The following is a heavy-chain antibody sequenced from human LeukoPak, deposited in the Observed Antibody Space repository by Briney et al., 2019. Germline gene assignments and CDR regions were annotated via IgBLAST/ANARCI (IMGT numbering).Heavy chain of an antibody. CDR1: GFTFSSYS. V-gene: IGHV3-21*01. J-gene: IGHJ3*02. Sequence: GGSLRLSCAASGFTFSSYSMNWVRQAPGKGLEWVSSISSSSSYIYYADSVKGRFTISRDNAKNSLYLQMNSLRAEDTAVYYCARDWVDSSGWTVDAFDIWGQGTMVTVSS. CDR3: ARDWVDSSGWTVDAFDI. CDR2: ISSSSSYI. D-gene: IGHD6-25*01.